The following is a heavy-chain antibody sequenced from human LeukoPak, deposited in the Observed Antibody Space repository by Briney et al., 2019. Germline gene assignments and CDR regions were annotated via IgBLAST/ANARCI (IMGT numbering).Heavy chain of an antibody. CDR2: IYHSGST. D-gene: IGHD6-13*01. CDR3: ARGARIAAAGTSWFDP. Sequence: SETLSLTCTVSGYSISSGYYWGWIRQPPGKGLERIGSIYHSGSTYYNPSLKSRVTISVDTSKNQFSLKLSSVTAADTAVYYCARGARIAAAGTSWFDPWGQGTLVTVSS. J-gene: IGHJ5*02. CDR1: GYSISSGYY. V-gene: IGHV4-38-2*02.